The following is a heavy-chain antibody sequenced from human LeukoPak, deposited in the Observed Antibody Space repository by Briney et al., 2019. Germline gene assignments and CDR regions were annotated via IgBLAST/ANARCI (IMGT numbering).Heavy chain of an antibody. D-gene: IGHD6-13*01. V-gene: IGHV3-48*01. CDR2: ISDSSSHT. CDR3: ARDGEGGAAAGY. J-gene: IGHJ4*02. Sequence: GGSLRLSCAASGFTLSNYNMNWVRQAPGKGLEWVSFISDSSSHTFYSDSVKGRFTVSRDNVKNSLYLQMDSLRAEDTAIYYCARDGEGGAAAGYWGQGTLVTVSS. CDR1: GFTLSNYN.